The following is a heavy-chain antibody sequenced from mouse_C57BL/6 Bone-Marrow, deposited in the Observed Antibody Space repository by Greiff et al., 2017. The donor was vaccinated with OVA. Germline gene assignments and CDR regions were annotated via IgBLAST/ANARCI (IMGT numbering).Heavy chain of an antibody. D-gene: IGHD1-1*01. CDR2: IDPNSGGT. CDR1: GYTFTSYW. J-gene: IGHJ3*01. V-gene: IGHV1-72*01. Sequence: VQLQQPGAELVKPGASVKLSCKASGYTFTSYWMHWVKQRPGQGLEWIGRIDPNSGGTKYNEKFKSKATLTVDKPSSTAYMQLSSLTSEDSAVYYCARGYYYGSSLFAYWGQGTLVTVSA. CDR3: ARGYYYGSSLFAY.